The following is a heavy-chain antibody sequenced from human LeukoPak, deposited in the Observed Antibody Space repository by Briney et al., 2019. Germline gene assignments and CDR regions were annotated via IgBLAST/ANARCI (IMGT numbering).Heavy chain of an antibody. CDR1: GGSISSYY. CDR2: IYYSGST. CDR3: ARVRDDSSGYYPHDY. Sequence: SETLSLTCTVSGGSISSYYWSWIRQPPGKGLEWIGYIYYSGSTNYNPSLKSRVTISVDTSKNQFSLKLSSVTAADTAVYYCARVRDDSSGYYPHDYWGQGTLVTVSS. J-gene: IGHJ4*02. D-gene: IGHD3-22*01. V-gene: IGHV4-59*01.